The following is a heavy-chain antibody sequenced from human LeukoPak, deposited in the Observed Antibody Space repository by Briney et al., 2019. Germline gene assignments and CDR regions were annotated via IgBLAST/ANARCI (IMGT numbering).Heavy chain of an antibody. V-gene: IGHV4-34*01. CDR3: ARLYYYGSGSIN. CDR1: GVSFSGYY. D-gene: IGHD3-10*01. Sequence: PSETLSLTCAVYGVSFSGYYWSWIRQPPGKGLEWIGEINHNGNTNYNPSLKSRVTISVDTSKNQFSLKLSSVTAADTAVYYCARLYYYGSGSINWGQGTLVTVSS. J-gene: IGHJ4*02. CDR2: INHNGNT.